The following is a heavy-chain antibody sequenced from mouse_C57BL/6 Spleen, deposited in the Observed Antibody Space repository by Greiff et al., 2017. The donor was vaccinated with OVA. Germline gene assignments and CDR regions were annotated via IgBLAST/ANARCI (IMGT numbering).Heavy chain of an antibody. CDR2: IHPSDSDT. CDR3: AIPIYYDYIYAMDY. Sequence: QVQLKQPGAELVKPGASVKVSCKASGYTFTSYWMHWVKQRPGQGLEWIGRIHPSDSDTNYNQKFKGKATLTVDKSSSTAYMQLSSLTSEDSAVYYCAIPIYYDYIYAMDYWGQGTSVTVSS. V-gene: IGHV1-74*01. D-gene: IGHD2-4*01. CDR1: GYTFTSYW. J-gene: IGHJ4*01.